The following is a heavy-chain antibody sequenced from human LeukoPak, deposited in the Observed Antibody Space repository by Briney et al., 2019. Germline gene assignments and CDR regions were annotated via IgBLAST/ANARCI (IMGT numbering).Heavy chain of an antibody. Sequence: GGSLRLSCAASGFTFSSYAMSWVRQAPGKGLEWVSAISGSGGSTYYADSVKGRFTISRDNSKNTLYLQMNSLRAEDTAVYYCGRQVAPGQWLVNLWGQGTLVTVSS. V-gene: IGHV3-23*01. CDR1: GFTFSSYA. D-gene: IGHD6-19*01. CDR3: GRQVAPGQWLVNL. CDR2: ISGSGGST. J-gene: IGHJ5*02.